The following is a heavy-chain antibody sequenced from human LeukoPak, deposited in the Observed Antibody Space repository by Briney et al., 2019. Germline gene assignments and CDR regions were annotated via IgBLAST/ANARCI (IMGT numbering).Heavy chain of an antibody. Sequence: SETLSLTCTVSGGSISSYYWSWIRQPPGKGLEWIGYIYYNGSTNYNPSLKSRVTISVDTSKNQFSLKLSSVTAADTAVYYCARWSGSGMDVWGQGTTVTVSS. V-gene: IGHV4-59*08. CDR3: ARWSGSGMDV. CDR2: IYYNGST. CDR1: GGSISSYY. J-gene: IGHJ6*02.